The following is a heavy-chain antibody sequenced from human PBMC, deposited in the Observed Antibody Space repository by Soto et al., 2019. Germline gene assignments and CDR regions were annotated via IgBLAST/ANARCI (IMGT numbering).Heavy chain of an antibody. V-gene: IGHV1-69*13. J-gene: IGHJ4*02. CDR2: IIPIVGTA. Sequence: SVKVSCKASGGTFSSYAISWVRQAPGQGLEWMGGIIPIVGTANYAQKFQGRVTITADESTSTAYMELSSLRSEDTAVYYCARVSRDCISTSCYYMLDYWGQGTLVTVSS. D-gene: IGHD2-2*01. CDR1: GGTFSSYA. CDR3: ARVSRDCISTSCYYMLDY.